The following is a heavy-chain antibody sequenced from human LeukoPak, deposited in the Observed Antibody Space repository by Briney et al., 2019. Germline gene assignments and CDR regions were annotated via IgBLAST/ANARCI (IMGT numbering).Heavy chain of an antibody. V-gene: IGHV1-69*13. CDR2: IIPIFGTA. CDR1: GGTFSGYA. Sequence: SVKVSCKASGGTFSGYAISWVRQAPGQGLEWMGGIIPIFGTANYAQKFQGRVTITADESTSTAYMELSSLRSEDTAVYYCARELHIAAAGIPNINWFDPWGQGTLVTVSS. CDR3: ARELHIAAAGIPNINWFDP. J-gene: IGHJ5*02. D-gene: IGHD6-13*01.